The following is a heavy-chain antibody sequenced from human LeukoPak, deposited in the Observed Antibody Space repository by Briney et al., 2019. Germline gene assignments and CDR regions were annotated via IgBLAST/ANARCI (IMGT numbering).Heavy chain of an antibody. CDR2: ISSSSSYI. J-gene: IGHJ4*02. D-gene: IGHD3-10*01. CDR3: ARDGSGSTDY. Sequence: GGSLRLSCILSGFSFSSYSMNWVRQAPGKGLEWVSSISSSSSYIYYADSVKGRFTISRDNAKNSLYLQMNSLRAEDTAVYYCARDGSGSTDYWGQGTLVTVSS. V-gene: IGHV3-21*01. CDR1: GFSFSSYS.